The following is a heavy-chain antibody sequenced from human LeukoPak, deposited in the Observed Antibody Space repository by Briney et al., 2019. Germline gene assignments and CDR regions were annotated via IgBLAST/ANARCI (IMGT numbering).Heavy chain of an antibody. Sequence: SETLSLTCTVSGGSISSSSYYWGWIRQPPGKGLEWIGSIYYRGITYYNPSLKSRVTISVDTSKNQFSPKLSSVTAADTAVYYCARVVYDSSTYPKSYFDFWGQGTLVTVSS. D-gene: IGHD3-22*01. CDR3: ARVVYDSSTYPKSYFDF. V-gene: IGHV4-39*07. CDR2: IYYRGIT. J-gene: IGHJ4*02. CDR1: GGSISSSSYY.